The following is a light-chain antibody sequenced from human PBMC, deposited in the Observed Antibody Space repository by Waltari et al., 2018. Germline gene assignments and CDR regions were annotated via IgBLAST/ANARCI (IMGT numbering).Light chain of an antibody. CDR3: QQYNEWPRA. Sequence: EIVMTQSPATLSVSPGERATLFCRASQSVTSNLAWYQQKPGQAPKLLVFGASTRATGVPVRFSGSGSGTEFTLTISSLRSEDFAVYYCQQYNEWPRAFGQGTKVEIK. CDR1: QSVTSN. J-gene: IGKJ1*01. CDR2: GAS. V-gene: IGKV3-15*01.